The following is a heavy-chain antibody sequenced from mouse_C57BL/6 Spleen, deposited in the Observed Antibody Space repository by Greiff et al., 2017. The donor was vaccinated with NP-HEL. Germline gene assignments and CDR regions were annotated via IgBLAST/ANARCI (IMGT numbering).Heavy chain of an antibody. CDR3: ASGGAQEVPFAY. Sequence: EVQVVESGPGLVKPSQSLSLTCSVTGYSITSGYYWNWIRQFPGNKLEWMGYISYDGSNNYNPSLKNRISITRDTSKNQFFLKLNSVTTEDTATYYCASGGAQEVPFAYWGQGTLVTVSA. D-gene: IGHD3-2*02. V-gene: IGHV3-6*01. CDR2: ISYDGSN. J-gene: IGHJ3*01. CDR1: GYSITSGYY.